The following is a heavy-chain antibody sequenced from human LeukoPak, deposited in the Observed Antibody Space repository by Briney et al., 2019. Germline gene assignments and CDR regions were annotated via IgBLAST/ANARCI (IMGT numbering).Heavy chain of an antibody. CDR2: INTDGSST. CDR1: GFTFSDYY. V-gene: IGHV3-74*01. D-gene: IGHD3/OR15-3a*01. J-gene: IGHJ3*02. CDR3: ARRDWDDAFDI. Sequence: GGSLRLSCAASGFTFSDYYMSWVRQAPGKGLVWVSRINTDGSSTSYADSVRGRFTISRDNAKSTLYLQMNSLRAEDTAVYYCARRDWDDAFDIWGQGTMVTVSS.